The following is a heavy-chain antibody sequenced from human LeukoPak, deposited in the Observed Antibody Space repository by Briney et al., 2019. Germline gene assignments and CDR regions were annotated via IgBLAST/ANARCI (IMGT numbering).Heavy chain of an antibody. CDR1: GYTFTGYY. J-gene: IGHJ6*02. V-gene: IGHV1-2*02. CDR2: INPNSGGT. D-gene: IGHD3-10*01. CDR3: AGGMVRGVIQDHYGMDV. Sequence: ASVKVSCKASGYTFTGYYMHWVRQAPGQGLEWMGWINPNSGGTNYAQKFQGRVTMTRDTSISTAYMELSRLRSDDTAVYYCAGGMVRGVIQDHYGMDVWGQGTTVTVSS.